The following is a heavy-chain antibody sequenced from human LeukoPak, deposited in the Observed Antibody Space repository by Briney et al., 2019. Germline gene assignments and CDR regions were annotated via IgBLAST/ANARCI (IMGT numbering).Heavy chain of an antibody. J-gene: IGHJ5*02. CDR1: EFTVSSNY. CDR2: IYSGGST. D-gene: IGHD6-19*01. V-gene: IGHV3-53*01. Sequence: TGGSLRPSCAASEFTVSSNYMSWVRQAPGKGLEWVSVIYSGGSTYYADSVKGRFTISRDNSKNTLYLQMNSLRAEDTAVYYCARARIAVAGTRWFDPWGQGTLVTVSS. CDR3: ARARIAVAGTRWFDP.